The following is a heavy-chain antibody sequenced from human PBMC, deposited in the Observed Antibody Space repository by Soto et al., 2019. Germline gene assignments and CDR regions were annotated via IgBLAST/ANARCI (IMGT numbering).Heavy chain of an antibody. J-gene: IGHJ4*02. V-gene: IGHV4-30-2*01. CDR1: GGSISSGGYS. CDR3: ARPRGDFDY. D-gene: IGHD5-12*01. Sequence: TLPLTCAVSGGSISSGGYSWSWIRQPPGKGLEWIGYIYHSGSTYYNPSLKSRVTISVDTSNNQFSLNLSSVTAADTAVYECARPRGDFDYWGQGTLVTVSS. CDR2: IYHSGST.